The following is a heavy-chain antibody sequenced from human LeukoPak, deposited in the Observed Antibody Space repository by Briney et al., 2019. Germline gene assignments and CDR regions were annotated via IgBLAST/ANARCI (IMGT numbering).Heavy chain of an antibody. CDR2: IYWNDDK. V-gene: IGHV2-5*01. CDR3: AHRRGARITMVRGVIIHAFDI. CDR1: GFSLSTSGVG. J-gene: IGHJ3*02. D-gene: IGHD3-10*01. Sequence: VSGPTLVKPTQTLTLTCTFSGFSLSTSGVGVGWIRQPPGKALDWLALIYWNDDKRYSPSLKSRLTITKDTSKNQVVLTMTNMDPVDTATYYCAHRRGARITMVRGVIIHAFDIWGQGTMVTVSS.